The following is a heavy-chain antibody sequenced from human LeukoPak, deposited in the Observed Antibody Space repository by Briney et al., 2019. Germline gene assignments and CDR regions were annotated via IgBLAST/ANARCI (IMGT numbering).Heavy chain of an antibody. V-gene: IGHV3-30*04. CDR1: GFTFSSYA. D-gene: IGHD2-15*01. CDR3: ASIGYCSGGSCPAPRAFDI. CDR2: ISYDGSNK. J-gene: IGHJ3*02. Sequence: GGSLRLSCAVSGFTFSSYAMHWVRQAPGKGLEWVAVISYDGSNKYYADSVKGRFTISRDNSKNTLYLQMNSLRAEDTAVYYCASIGYCSGGSCPAPRAFDIWGQGTMVTVSS.